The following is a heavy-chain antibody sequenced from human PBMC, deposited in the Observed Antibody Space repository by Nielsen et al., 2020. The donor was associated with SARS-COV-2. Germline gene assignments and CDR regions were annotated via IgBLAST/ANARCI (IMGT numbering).Heavy chain of an antibody. D-gene: IGHD5/OR15-5a*01. J-gene: IGHJ4*02. CDR3: AKDLGPDAGYTVFNDYFDN. CDR1: GFTFSFYD. Sequence: GESLKISCAASGFTFSFYDIHWVRQAPGEGLEGVAVMWADGATEHYAESVKGRFTVSRDASKNTVYLQMNSLRAADSAVYYCAKDLGPDAGYTVFNDYFDNWGQGTLVTVSS. V-gene: IGHV3-33*06. CDR2: MWADGATE.